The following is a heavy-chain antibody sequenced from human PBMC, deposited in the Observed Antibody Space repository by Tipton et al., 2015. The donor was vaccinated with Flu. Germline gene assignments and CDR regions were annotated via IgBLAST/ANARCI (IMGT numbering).Heavy chain of an antibody. CDR1: GNSIRSANYY. Sequence: TLSLTCTVSGNSIRSANYYWGWIRQPPGKGLEWIGNIFHSGNAYHNPSLKSRVTISVDTSKNQFSLKLTSVTAADTAVYYCARRDYSNYVSDPKSRFDPWGQGILVTVSS. J-gene: IGHJ5*02. CDR2: IFHSGNA. D-gene: IGHD4-11*01. V-gene: IGHV4-38-2*02. CDR3: ARRDYSNYVSDPKSRFDP.